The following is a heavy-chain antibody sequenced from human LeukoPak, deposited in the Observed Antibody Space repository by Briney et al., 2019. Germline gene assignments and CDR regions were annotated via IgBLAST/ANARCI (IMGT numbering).Heavy chain of an antibody. J-gene: IGHJ5*02. V-gene: IGHV4-4*07. CDR2: IYTSGST. CDR1: GGSISSYY. CDR3: ARDKVVVVPAASMGHNWFDP. D-gene: IGHD2-2*01. Sequence: SETLSLTCTVSGGSISSYYWSWIRQPAGKGLEWIGRIYTSGSTNYNPSLKSRVTMSVDTPKNQFSLKLSSVTAADTAVYYCARDKVVVVPAASMGHNWFDPWGQGTLVTVSS.